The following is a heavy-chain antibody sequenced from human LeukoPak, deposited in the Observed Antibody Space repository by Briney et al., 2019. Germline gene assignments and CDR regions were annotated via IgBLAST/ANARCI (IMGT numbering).Heavy chain of an antibody. CDR2: ISYDGSNK. V-gene: IGHV3-30*01. Sequence: GRSLRLSCAASGFTFSSYAMHWVRQAPGKGLEWVAVISYDGSNKYYADSVKGRFTISRDNSKNTLYLQMNSLRAEDTAVYYCARTRSGSYYNWYFDYWGQGTLVTASS. J-gene: IGHJ4*02. CDR1: GFTFSSYA. D-gene: IGHD3-10*01. CDR3: ARTRSGSYYNWYFDY.